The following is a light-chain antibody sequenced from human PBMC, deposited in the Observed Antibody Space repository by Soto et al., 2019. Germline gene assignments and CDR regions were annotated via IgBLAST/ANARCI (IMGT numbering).Light chain of an antibody. CDR1: STDVGGYNY. CDR3: SSYTSSSTHYV. Sequence: QSALAQPSSVSGSPGQSITISCTGTSTDVGGYNYVSWYQHHPGKGPKLMIYEVSNRPSGVSNRFSGSKSGNTASLTISGLQAEDEADYYCSSYTSSSTHYVFGTGTKVTVL. CDR2: EVS. J-gene: IGLJ1*01. V-gene: IGLV2-14*01.